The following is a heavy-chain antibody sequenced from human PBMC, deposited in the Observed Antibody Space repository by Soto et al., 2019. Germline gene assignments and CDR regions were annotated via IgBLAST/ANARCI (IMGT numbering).Heavy chain of an antibody. V-gene: IGHV5-51*01. Sequence: PGESLKISCKGSGYSFTSYWIGWVRQMPGKGLEWMGIIYPGDSDTRYSPSFQGQVTISADKSISTAYLQWSSLKASDTAMYYCARRVAGRGFYYYYGMDVWGQGTTVTVSS. D-gene: IGHD6-19*01. CDR2: IYPGDSDT. J-gene: IGHJ6*02. CDR1: GYSFTSYW. CDR3: ARRVAGRGFYYYYGMDV.